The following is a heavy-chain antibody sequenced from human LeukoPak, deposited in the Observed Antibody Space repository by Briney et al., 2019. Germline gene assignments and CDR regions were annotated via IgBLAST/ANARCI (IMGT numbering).Heavy chain of an antibody. Sequence: ASVKVSCKASGYTFTSYGISWVRQAPGQGLEWMGWISAYNGNTDYAQKLQGRVTMTTDTSTSTAYMELRSLRSDDTAVYYCARARALRTYYYDSSGLYYFDYWGQGTLVTVSS. V-gene: IGHV1-18*01. CDR1: GYTFTSYG. CDR2: ISAYNGNT. CDR3: ARARALRTYYYDSSGLYYFDY. D-gene: IGHD3-22*01. J-gene: IGHJ4*02.